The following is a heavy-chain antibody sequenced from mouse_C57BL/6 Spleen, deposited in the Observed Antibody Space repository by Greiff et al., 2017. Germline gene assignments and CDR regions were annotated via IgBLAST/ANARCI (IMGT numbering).Heavy chain of an antibody. Sequence: VKSVESGGDLVKPGGSLKLSCAASGFTFSSYGMSWVRQTPDKRLEWVATISSGGSYTYYPDSVKGRFTISRDNAKNTLYLQMSSLKSEDTAMYYCARSYDYDSEAWFAYWGQGTLVTVSA. CDR2: ISSGGSYT. D-gene: IGHD2-4*01. CDR1: GFTFSSYG. CDR3: ARSYDYDSEAWFAY. J-gene: IGHJ3*01. V-gene: IGHV5-6*02.